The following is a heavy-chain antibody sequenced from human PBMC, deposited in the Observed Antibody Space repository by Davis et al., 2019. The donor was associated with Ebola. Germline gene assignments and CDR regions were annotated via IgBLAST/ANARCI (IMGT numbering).Heavy chain of an antibody. Sequence: PSETLSLTCAVYGGSFSGYYWSWIRQPPGKGLEWIGEINHSGSTNYNPSLKSRVTISVDTSKNQFSLKLSSVTAADTAVYYCARGHMESYYYYYMDVWGKGTTVTVSS. J-gene: IGHJ6*03. CDR1: GGSFSGYY. V-gene: IGHV4-34*01. CDR3: ARGHMESYYYYYMDV. CDR2: INHSGST. D-gene: IGHD1-1*01.